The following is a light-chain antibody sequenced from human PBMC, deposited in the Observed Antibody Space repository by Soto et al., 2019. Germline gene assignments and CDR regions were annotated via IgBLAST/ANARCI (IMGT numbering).Light chain of an antibody. CDR2: DVS. Sequence: QSALTQPASVSGSPGPSIALSCTGTSSDVGGYNYVSWYQQHPGTAPKLMVYDVSDRPSGVSNRFSGSKSGNTASLTISGLQSEDEAGYSCSSYTPGSTLVFGGGTQLTVL. CDR3: SSYTPGSTLV. V-gene: IGLV2-14*01. J-gene: IGLJ2*01. CDR1: SSDVGGYNY.